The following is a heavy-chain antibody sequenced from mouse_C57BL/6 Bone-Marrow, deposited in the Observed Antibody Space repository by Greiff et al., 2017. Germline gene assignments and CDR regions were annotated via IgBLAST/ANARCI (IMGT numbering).Heavy chain of an antibody. Sequence: QVQLQQSGAELMKPGASVKLSCTATGYTFTGYWIEWVKQRPGHGLEWIGEILPGGGSTNYNEKFKGKATFTADTSSNTAYMQLSSLTTEDSAIYYCERFHYYGSSDPFAYWGQGTLVTVSA. J-gene: IGHJ3*01. V-gene: IGHV1-9*01. CDR3: ERFHYYGSSDPFAY. CDR2: ILPGGGST. D-gene: IGHD1-1*01. CDR1: GYTFTGYW.